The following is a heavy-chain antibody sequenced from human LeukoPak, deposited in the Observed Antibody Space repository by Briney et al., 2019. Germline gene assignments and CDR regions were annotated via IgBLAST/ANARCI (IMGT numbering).Heavy chain of an antibody. CDR3: ARGRWYYEFWSGYYSDY. CDR2: MNPNSGNT. D-gene: IGHD3-3*01. V-gene: IGHV1-8*01. Sequence: ASVKVSCKASGYTFTSYDINWVRQATGQGLEWMGWMNPNSGNTGYAQKFQGRVTMTRNTSISTAYMELSSLRSEDTAVYYCARGRWYYEFWSGYYSDYWGQGTLVTVSS. CDR1: GYTFTSYD. J-gene: IGHJ4*02.